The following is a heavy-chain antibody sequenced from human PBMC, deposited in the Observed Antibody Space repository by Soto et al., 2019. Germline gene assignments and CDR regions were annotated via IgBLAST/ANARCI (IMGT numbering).Heavy chain of an antibody. CDR1: GFPFSSTD. V-gene: IGHV3-23*01. CDR3: AKNSGWFNT. D-gene: IGHD3-10*01. J-gene: IGHJ5*02. CDR2: IDGSGGTT. Sequence: LRLSCAASGFPFSSTDMTWVRLAPGKGLEWVSTIDGSGGTTYYADSVKGRFTISRDNSINTVFLQMNSLRADDTALYFCAKNSGWFNTWGQGALVTVSS.